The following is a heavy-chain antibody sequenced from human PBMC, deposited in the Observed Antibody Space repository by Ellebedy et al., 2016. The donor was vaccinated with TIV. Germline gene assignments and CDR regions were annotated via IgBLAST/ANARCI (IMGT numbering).Heavy chain of an antibody. CDR1: GVSISSYY. J-gene: IGHJ3*02. Sequence: MPSETLSLTCTVSGVSISSYYWSWIRQPPGKGLDWIGYIYYTGSTSYNPSLKSRVTISVDTSKNQFSLTLRSVTAADTAVYYSARLYSPADAFAIWGQGTMVTVSS. D-gene: IGHD2-2*02. CDR2: IYYTGST. V-gene: IGHV4-59*08. CDR3: ARLYSPADAFAI.